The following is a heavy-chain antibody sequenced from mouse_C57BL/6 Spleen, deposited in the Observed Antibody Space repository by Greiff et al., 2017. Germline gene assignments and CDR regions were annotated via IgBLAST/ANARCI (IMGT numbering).Heavy chain of an antibody. Sequence: EVKLVESGGGLVKPGGSLKLSCAASGFTFSSYAMSWVRQTPEKRLEWVATISDGGSYTYYPDNVKGRFTISRDNAKNNLYLQMSHLKSEDTAMYYCARDKSYGSSPFAYWGQGTLVTVSA. CDR2: ISDGGSYT. D-gene: IGHD1-1*01. CDR3: ARDKSYGSSPFAY. J-gene: IGHJ3*01. V-gene: IGHV5-4*01. CDR1: GFTFSSYA.